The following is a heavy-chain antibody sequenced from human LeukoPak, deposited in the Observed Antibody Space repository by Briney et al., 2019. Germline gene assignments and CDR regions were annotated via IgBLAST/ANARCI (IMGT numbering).Heavy chain of an antibody. D-gene: IGHD4-17*01. CDR1: GYTFTSYD. Sequence: GASVKVSCKASGYTFTSYDMHWVRQAPGQRLEWMGWINADNGNTKYSQRFQGRVTITRATSASTAYMELSSLRSEGTAVYYCARLQNSGDYGDSYFDYWGQGTLVTVSS. CDR3: ARLQNSGDYGDSYFDY. J-gene: IGHJ4*02. V-gene: IGHV1-3*01. CDR2: INADNGNT.